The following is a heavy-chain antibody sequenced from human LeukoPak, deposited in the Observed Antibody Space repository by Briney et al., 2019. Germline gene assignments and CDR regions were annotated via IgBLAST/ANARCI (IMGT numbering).Heavy chain of an antibody. D-gene: IGHD5-12*01. Sequence: ASVKVSCKASGYTFTGYYMHWVRQAPGQGLEWMGWINPNSGGTNYAQKFQGRVTMTRDMSTSTVYMELSSLRSEDTAVYYCASGEDSGYDLNYWGQGTLVTVSS. CDR1: GYTFTGYY. CDR2: INPNSGGT. J-gene: IGHJ4*02. CDR3: ASGEDSGYDLNY. V-gene: IGHV1-2*02.